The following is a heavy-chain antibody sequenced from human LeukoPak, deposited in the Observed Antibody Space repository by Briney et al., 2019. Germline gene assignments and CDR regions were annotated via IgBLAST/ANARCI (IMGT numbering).Heavy chain of an antibody. CDR3: ARDDHWGIAAAGVYYGMDV. Sequence: PGGSLRLSCAASGFTFSDYYMSWIRQAPGKGLEWVSYISSSSSYTNYADSVKGRFTISRDNAKNSLYLQMNSLRAEDTAVYYCARDDHWGIAAAGVYYGMDVWGQGTTVIVSS. V-gene: IGHV3-11*05. CDR1: GFTFSDYY. J-gene: IGHJ6*02. CDR2: ISSSSSYT. D-gene: IGHD6-13*01.